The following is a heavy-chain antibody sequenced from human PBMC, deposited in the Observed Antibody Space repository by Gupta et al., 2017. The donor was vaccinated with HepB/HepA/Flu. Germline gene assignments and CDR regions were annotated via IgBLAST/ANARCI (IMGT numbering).Heavy chain of an antibody. CDR2: IRSKANSYAT. J-gene: IGHJ4*02. V-gene: IGHV3-73*01. Sequence: EVQLVESGGGFVQPGGSLQLSCAASGFAFSGSASHWLRQDSGKGLEWVGRIRSKANSYATAYDASVKGRFTISRDDSKNTAYLQMNSLKTEDTAVYYCTLPNVNGPGDYWGQGTLVTVSS. CDR1: GFAFSGSA. CDR3: TLPNVNGPGDY. D-gene: IGHD1-1*01.